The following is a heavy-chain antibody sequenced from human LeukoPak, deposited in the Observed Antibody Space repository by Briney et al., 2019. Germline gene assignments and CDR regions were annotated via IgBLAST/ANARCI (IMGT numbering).Heavy chain of an antibody. CDR1: GFTFNTYG. CDR3: AKLGAAAGTLFQAYDY. Sequence: PGGSLRLSCAASGFTFNTYGLHWVRQAPGKGLEWVAFIRYNGNDNYYTDSVKGRFTISRDNSKNTLYLQMNSLRAEDTAVYYCAKLGAAAGTLFQAYDYWGQGTLVTVSS. J-gene: IGHJ4*02. D-gene: IGHD6-13*01. CDR2: IRYNGNDN. V-gene: IGHV3-30*02.